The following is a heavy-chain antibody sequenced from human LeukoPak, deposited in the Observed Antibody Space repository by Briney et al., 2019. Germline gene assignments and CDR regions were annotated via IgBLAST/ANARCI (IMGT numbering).Heavy chain of an antibody. V-gene: IGHV3-15*01. CDR2: VKSKNDGGTI. D-gene: IGHD3-22*01. J-gene: IGHJ4*02. Sequence: GGSLRLSCAASGITFNEIWMTWVRQAPGKGLEWVGRVKSKNDGGTIDYAAAVKDRFIISGDDSKNMLYLQMNSLKTEDTAMYYCTTPDSRGSGSKWSPNLWGQGTPVTVSS. CDR1: GITFNEIW. CDR3: TTPDSRGSGSKWSPNL.